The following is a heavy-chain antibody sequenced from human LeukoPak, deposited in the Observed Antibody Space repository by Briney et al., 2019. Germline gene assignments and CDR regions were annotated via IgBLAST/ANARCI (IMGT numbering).Heavy chain of an antibody. D-gene: IGHD2-2*01. V-gene: IGHV1-69*05. CDR1: GYTFTSYD. J-gene: IGHJ3*02. CDR2: IIPIFGTA. Sequence: GASVKVSCKASGYTFTSYDINWVRQATGQGLEWMGGIIPIFGTANYAQKFQGRVTITTDESTSTAYMELSSLRSEDTAVYYCARGYCSSTSCYGRDAFDIWGQGTMVTVSS. CDR3: ARGYCSSTSCYGRDAFDI.